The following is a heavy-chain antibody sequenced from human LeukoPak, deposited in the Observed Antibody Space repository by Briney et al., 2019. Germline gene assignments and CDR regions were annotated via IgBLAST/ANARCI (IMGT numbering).Heavy chain of an antibody. Sequence: SETLSLTCTVSGGSISSGTYYWTWIRQPAGKGLEWIGRIYTTGSTNYNPSLKSRVTMSTDTSKNQFSLKLSSVTAADTAVYYCARGRIAAAGEFDYWGQGTLVTVSS. CDR1: GGSISSGTYY. CDR3: ARGRIAAAGEFDY. J-gene: IGHJ4*02. V-gene: IGHV4-61*02. D-gene: IGHD6-13*01. CDR2: IYTTGST.